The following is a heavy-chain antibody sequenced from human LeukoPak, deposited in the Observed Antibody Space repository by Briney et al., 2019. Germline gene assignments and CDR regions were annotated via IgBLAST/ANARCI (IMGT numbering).Heavy chain of an antibody. D-gene: IGHD1-26*01. CDR1: GYTFTGYY. J-gene: IGHJ4*02. V-gene: IGHV1-2*02. CDR3: ARGGGSNSGSYYFDY. CDR2: INPNSGGT. Sequence: ASVKVSCKASGYTFTGYYMHWVRQAPGQGLEWMGCINPNSGGTNYAQKFQGRVTMTRDTSISTVYMELSRLRSDDTAVYYCARGGGSNSGSYYFDYWGQGTLVTVSS.